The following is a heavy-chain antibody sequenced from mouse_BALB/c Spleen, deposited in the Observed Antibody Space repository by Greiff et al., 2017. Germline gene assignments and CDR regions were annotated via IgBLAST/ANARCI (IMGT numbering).Heavy chain of an antibody. V-gene: IGHV5-17*02. D-gene: IGHD1-1*01. Sequence: EVHLVESGGGLVQPGGSRKLSCAASGFTFSSFGMHWVRQAPEKGLEWVAYISSGSSTIYYADTVKGRFTISRDNPKNTLFLQMTSLRSEDTAMYYCARSGSSYYFDYWGQGTTLTVSS. J-gene: IGHJ2*01. CDR2: ISSGSSTI. CDR1: GFTFSSFG. CDR3: ARSGSSYYFDY.